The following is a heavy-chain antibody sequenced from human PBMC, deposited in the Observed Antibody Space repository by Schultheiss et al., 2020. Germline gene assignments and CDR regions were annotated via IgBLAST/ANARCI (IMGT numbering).Heavy chain of an antibody. J-gene: IGHJ6*02. Sequence: ASVKVSCKASGGTFSSYAISWVRQAPGQGLEWMGWMNPNSGNTGYAQKFQGRVTMTRNTSISTAYMELSSLRSDDTAVYYCANGTAMDVWGQGTTVTVSS. V-gene: IGHV1-8*02. D-gene: IGHD1-1*01. CDR3: ANGTAMDV. CDR1: GGTFSSYA. CDR2: MNPNSGNT.